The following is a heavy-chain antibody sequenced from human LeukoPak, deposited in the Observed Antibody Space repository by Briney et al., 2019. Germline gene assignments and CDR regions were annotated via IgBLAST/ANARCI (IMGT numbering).Heavy chain of an antibody. CDR2: ISGNSRYI. Sequence: PGGSLRLSCAAPGFTFSSSSMNWVRQAPGKGLEWVSSISGNSRYIYYSDSVKGRFTISRDNAKNSLYLQMNSLRAEDTAVYYCTRGQNYGDSRYYFDYWGQGTLVTVSS. CDR1: GFTFSSSS. J-gene: IGHJ4*02. V-gene: IGHV3-21*01. CDR3: TRGQNYGDSRYYFDY. D-gene: IGHD4-17*01.